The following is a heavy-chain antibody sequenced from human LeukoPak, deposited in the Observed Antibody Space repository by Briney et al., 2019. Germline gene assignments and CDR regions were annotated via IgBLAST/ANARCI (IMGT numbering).Heavy chain of an antibody. J-gene: IGHJ3*02. D-gene: IGHD3-10*01. V-gene: IGHV3-74*01. CDR1: GFTFSSHW. CDR3: STGSGHAFGI. CDR2: INSDGSST. Sequence: PGGSLRLSCAASGFTFSSHWMHWVRQVQGKGLVWVSRINSDGSSTSYADSVKGRFTISRDNAKNTLYVQMNSLRAEDTAVYYCSTGSGHAFGIWGRGTMVTVSS.